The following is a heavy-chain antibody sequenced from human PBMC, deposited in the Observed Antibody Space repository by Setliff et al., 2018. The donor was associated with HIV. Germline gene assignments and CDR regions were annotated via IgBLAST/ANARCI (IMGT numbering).Heavy chain of an antibody. D-gene: IGHD5-18*01. V-gene: IGHV3-33*08. CDR2: ISFDGSSK. CDR3: AALKGYSYGRGCFDP. Sequence: PGGSLRLSCRGFRTTFSGYGLNWVRQAPGKGLEWVAVISFDGSSKYYADSVKGRFTISRDNSKNTVFLQMNSLRGEDTAVYYCAALKGYSYGRGCFDPWGRGTLVTVSS. J-gene: IGHJ5*02. CDR1: RTTFSGYG.